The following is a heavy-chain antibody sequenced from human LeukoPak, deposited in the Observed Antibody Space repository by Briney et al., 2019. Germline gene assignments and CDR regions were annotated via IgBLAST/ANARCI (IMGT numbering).Heavy chain of an antibody. V-gene: IGHV3-21*01. D-gene: IGHD5-18*01. CDR2: ISSSSSYI. CDR1: GFTFSSYS. CDR3: ARVGYSYGSYYFDY. J-gene: IGHJ4*02. Sequence: GGSLRLSCAASGFTFSSYSMNWVRQAPGKGLEWVSSISSSSSYIYYADSVKGRFTISRDNAKNSLYLQMNGLRAEDTAVYYCARVGYSYGSYYFDYWGQGTLVTVSS.